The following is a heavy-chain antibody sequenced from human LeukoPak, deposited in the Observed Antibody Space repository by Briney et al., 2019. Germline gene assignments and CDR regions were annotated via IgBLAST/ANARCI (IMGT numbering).Heavy chain of an antibody. Sequence: PGGSLRLSCAASGFTFSSYSMNWVRQAPGKGLEWVSSISSSSSYIYYADSVKGRFTISRDNAKNSLYLQMNSLRAEDTAVYYCARDGYCSSTSCYEGFDYWGQGTLVTVSS. CDR1: GFTFSSYS. CDR2: ISSSSSYI. J-gene: IGHJ4*02. CDR3: ARDGYCSSTSCYEGFDY. D-gene: IGHD2-2*03. V-gene: IGHV3-21*01.